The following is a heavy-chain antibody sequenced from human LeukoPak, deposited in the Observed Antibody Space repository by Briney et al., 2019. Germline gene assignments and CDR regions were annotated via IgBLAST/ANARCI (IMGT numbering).Heavy chain of an antibody. J-gene: IGHJ5*02. CDR1: GSTFISYA. CDR2: ISGSGGST. V-gene: IGHV3-23*01. D-gene: IGHD3-9*01. Sequence: PGGSLRLSCAASGSTFISYAMSWVRQAPGKGLEWVSGISGSGGSTYYADSVKGRFTISRDNSKKTLYLQMNSLRAEDTAVYYCAKDIGLRYFDWGNWFDPWGQGTLVTVSS. CDR3: AKDIGLRYFDWGNWFDP.